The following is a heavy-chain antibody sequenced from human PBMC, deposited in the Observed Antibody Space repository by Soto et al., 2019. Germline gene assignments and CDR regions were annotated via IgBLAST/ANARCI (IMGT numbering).Heavy chain of an antibody. D-gene: IGHD6-19*01. Sequence: GESLKISCKGSGYTFSGYWIGWVRQMPGKGLEWMGIIYPGDSDTRYSPSFQGQVTMSVDKSINTAYLQWSSLKPSDTATYYCARPLSSGWAGADYWGQGTLITVSS. CDR3: ARPLSSGWAGADY. V-gene: IGHV5-51*01. CDR1: GYTFSGYW. CDR2: IYPGDSDT. J-gene: IGHJ4*02.